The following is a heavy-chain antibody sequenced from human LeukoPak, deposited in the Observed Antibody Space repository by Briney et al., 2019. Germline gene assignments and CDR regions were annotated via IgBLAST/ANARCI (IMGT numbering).Heavy chain of an antibody. CDR2: ISGSGGST. CDR3: AKAMNYYGSGSADASDI. D-gene: IGHD3-10*01. J-gene: IGHJ3*02. V-gene: IGHV3-23*01. CDR1: GFTFSSYA. Sequence: GGSLRLSCAASGFTFSSYAMSWVRQAPGKGLEWVSAISGSGGSTYYADSVKGRFTISRDNSKNTLYLQMNSLRAEDTAVYCCAKAMNYYGSGSADASDIWGQGTMVTVSS.